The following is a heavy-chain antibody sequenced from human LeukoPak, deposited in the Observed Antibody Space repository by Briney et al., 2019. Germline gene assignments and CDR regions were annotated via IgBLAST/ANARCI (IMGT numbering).Heavy chain of an antibody. CDR1: GFTFSDYV. V-gene: IGHV3-23*01. J-gene: IGHJ4*02. Sequence: GGSLRLSCAASGFTFSDYVMSWVRQAPGKGLEWVSGISGGGGSTYYADSVKGRFTISRDNSNNTLYLQMNSLRVEDTAVFYCAKLPPSGSPPDVDYWGQGTLVTVSS. D-gene: IGHD1-26*01. CDR2: ISGGGGST. CDR3: AKLPPSGSPPDVDY.